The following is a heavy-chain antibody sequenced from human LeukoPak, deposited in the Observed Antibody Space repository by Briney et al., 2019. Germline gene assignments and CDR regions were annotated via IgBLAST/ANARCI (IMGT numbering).Heavy chain of an antibody. D-gene: IGHD3-22*01. Sequence: ASVKVSCKASGYTFTGYYMHWVRQAPGQGLEWMGWISAYNGNTNYAQNLQGRVTMTTDTSTSTAYMGLWSLTSDDTAVYYCARDLDSSGYYRLDAFDIWGQETMVTVSS. CDR3: ARDLDSSGYYRLDAFDI. CDR1: GYTFTGYY. CDR2: ISAYNGNT. J-gene: IGHJ3*02. V-gene: IGHV1-18*04.